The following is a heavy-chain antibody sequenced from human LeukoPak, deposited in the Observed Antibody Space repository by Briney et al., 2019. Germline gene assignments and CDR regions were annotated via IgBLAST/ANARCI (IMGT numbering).Heavy chain of an antibody. D-gene: IGHD6-6*01. Sequence: GASVKVSCKASGYTFTSYDINWVRQATGQGLEWMGWMNPNSGNTAYAQKFQGRVTMSRGTSISTAYMELSSLRSEDTAAYYCARLPKYSRPLDYWGQGTLVTVSS. J-gene: IGHJ4*02. CDR1: GYTFTSYD. V-gene: IGHV1-8*01. CDR3: ARLPKYSRPLDY. CDR2: MNPNSGNT.